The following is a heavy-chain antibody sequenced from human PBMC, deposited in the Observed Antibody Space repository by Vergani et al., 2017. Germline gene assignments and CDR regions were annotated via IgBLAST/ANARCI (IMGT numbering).Heavy chain of an antibody. V-gene: IGHV3-23*01. CDR3: TKGSRGYTGYFFDY. Sequence: EVQLLESGGGLAQPGGSLRLSCAASGFTFRNYAMTWVRQAPGKGLEWVSIISDNGGTTYYADAVKGRLTISRDNSKNTLHLQMNSLRADDTAVYYCTKGSRGYTGYFFDYWGQGTLATVSS. D-gene: IGHD5-12*01. J-gene: IGHJ4*02. CDR2: ISDNGGTT. CDR1: GFTFRNYA.